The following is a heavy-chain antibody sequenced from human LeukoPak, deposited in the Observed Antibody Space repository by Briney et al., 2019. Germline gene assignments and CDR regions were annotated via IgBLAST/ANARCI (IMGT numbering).Heavy chain of an antibody. D-gene: IGHD4-17*01. V-gene: IGHV4-39*01. CDR2: IYYSGST. CDR3: ARPYGDQRGYYFYYMHV. CDR1: GDSISSNSYY. J-gene: IGHJ6*03. Sequence: KPSETLSLTCTVSGDSISSNSYYWGWVRQPPGKGLEWIASIYYSGSTYYNPSLKSRVTISVDTSKNQFSLKLSSVTAADAAVYYCARPYGDQRGYYFYYMHVWGKGTTVTVSS.